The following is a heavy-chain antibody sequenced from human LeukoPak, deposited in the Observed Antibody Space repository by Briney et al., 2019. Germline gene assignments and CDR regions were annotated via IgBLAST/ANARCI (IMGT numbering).Heavy chain of an antibody. D-gene: IGHD2-15*01. CDR3: ASSIVVVVAAKNHYGMDV. V-gene: IGHV3-53*01. Sequence: GGSLRLSCAASGFTFSSYAMSWVRQAPGKGLEWVSVIYSGGSTYYADSVKGRFTISRDNSKNTLYLQMNSLRAEDTAVYYCASSIVVVVAAKNHYGMDVWGQGTTVTVSS. J-gene: IGHJ6*02. CDR2: IYSGGST. CDR1: GFTFSSYA.